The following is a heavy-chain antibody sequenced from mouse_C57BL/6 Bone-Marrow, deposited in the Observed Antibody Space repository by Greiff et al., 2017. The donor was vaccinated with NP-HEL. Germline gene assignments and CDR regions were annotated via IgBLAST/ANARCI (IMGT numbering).Heavy chain of an antibody. CDR3: ARPYRPYYAMDY. V-gene: IGHV1-19*01. CDR1: GYTFTDYY. J-gene: IGHJ4*01. D-gene: IGHD2-14*01. Sequence: VQLQQSGPVLVKPGASVKMSCKASGYTFTDYYMNWVKQSHGKSLEWIGVINPYNGGTSYNQKFKGKATLTVDKSSSTAYMELNSLTSEDSAVYYCARPYRPYYAMDYWGQGTSVTVSS. CDR2: INPYNGGT.